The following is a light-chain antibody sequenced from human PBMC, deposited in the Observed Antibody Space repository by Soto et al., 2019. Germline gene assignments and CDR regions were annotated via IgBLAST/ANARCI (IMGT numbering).Light chain of an antibody. J-gene: IGLJ1*01. CDR2: RNN. CDR1: TSNIGSNY. V-gene: IGLV1-47*01. Sequence: QSVLTQPPSASGTPGQGVTISCSGSTSNIGSNYVYWYQQLPGTAPKLLIYRNNQRPSGVPDRFSGSKSGTLASLAISGLRSDDEADYFCATWDDSLNGFYVFGTGTKVTVL. CDR3: ATWDDSLNGFYV.